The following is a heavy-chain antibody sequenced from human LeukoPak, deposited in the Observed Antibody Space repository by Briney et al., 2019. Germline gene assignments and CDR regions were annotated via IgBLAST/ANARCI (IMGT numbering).Heavy chain of an antibody. Sequence: GGSLRLSCAASGFTFNSYEMNWVRQAPGKGREWVSYISSSGSTIYYADSVEGRSTSSRDNARNSLYLQMNSLRAEDTAVYYCARDLRRDYVGGSHRYTGPFGGQGPLVTVSS. CDR3: ARDLRRDYVGGSHRYTGPF. CDR2: ISSSGSTI. J-gene: IGHJ4*02. D-gene: IGHD3-16*02. V-gene: IGHV3-48*03. CDR1: GFTFNSYE.